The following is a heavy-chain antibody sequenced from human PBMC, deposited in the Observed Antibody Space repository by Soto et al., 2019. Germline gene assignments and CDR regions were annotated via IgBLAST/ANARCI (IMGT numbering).Heavy chain of an antibody. CDR3: AKEGSSLSWFDP. CDR1: GFTFDDYA. V-gene: IGHV3-9*01. CDR2: ISWNSGSI. D-gene: IGHD6-13*01. Sequence: GGSLRLSCAASGFTFDDYAMHWVRQAPGKGLEWVSGISWNSGSIGYADSVKGRFTISRDNAKNSLYLQMNSLRAEDTALYYCAKEGSSLSWFDPWGQGTLVTVSS. J-gene: IGHJ5*02.